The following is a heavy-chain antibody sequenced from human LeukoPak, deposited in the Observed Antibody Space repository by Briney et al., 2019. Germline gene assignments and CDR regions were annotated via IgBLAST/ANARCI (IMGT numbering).Heavy chain of an antibody. CDR3: ASGGNWNYEKIFDY. D-gene: IGHD1-7*01. CDR2: IYYSGST. V-gene: IGHV4-59*01. Sequence: SETLSLTCTVSGGSISSYYWNWIRQPPGKGLEWIAYIYYSGSTNYNPSLKSRVTISVDTSKNQFSLKLSSVTAADTAVYYCASGGNWNYEKIFDYWGQGTLVTVSS. CDR1: GGSISSYY. J-gene: IGHJ4*02.